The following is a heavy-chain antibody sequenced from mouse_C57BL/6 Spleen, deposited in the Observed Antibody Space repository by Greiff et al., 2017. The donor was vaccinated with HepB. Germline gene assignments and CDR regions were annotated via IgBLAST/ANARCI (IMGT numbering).Heavy chain of an antibody. CDR2: IYPGDGDT. CDR1: GYAFSSSW. V-gene: IGHV1-82*01. J-gene: IGHJ2*01. D-gene: IGHD2-3*01. CDR3: ARERDGYYFDY. Sequence: VQLQQSGPELVKPGASVKISCKASGYAFSSSWMNWVKQRPGKGLEWIGRIYPGDGDTNYNGKFKGKATLTADKSSSTAYMQLSSLTSEDSAVYFCARERDGYYFDYWGKGTTLTVSS.